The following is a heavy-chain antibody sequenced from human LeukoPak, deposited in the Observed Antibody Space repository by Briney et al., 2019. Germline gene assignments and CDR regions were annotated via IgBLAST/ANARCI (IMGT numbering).Heavy chain of an antibody. J-gene: IGHJ3*02. CDR1: GFTFSDYY. CDR3: AKEQNDAFDI. Sequence: GGSLRLSCAASGFTFSDYYMSWIRQAPGKGLEWVSYISSSGSTIYYADSVKGRFTISRDNSKNTLYLQMNSLRAEDTAVYYCAKEQNDAFDIWGQGTMVTVSS. V-gene: IGHV3-11*04. CDR2: ISSSGSTI.